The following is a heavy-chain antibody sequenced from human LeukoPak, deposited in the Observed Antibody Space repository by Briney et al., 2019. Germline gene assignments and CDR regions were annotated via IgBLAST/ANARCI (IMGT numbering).Heavy chain of an antibody. D-gene: IGHD3-3*01. CDR1: GFTFSSYG. J-gene: IGHJ6*03. Sequence: PGGSLRLSCAASGFTFSSYGMHWVRQAPGKGLEWVAFIRYDGSNKYYADSVKGRFTISRDNAKNSLYLQMNSLRAEDTALYYCARSAKYYDFWSGYSYYYYMDVWGKGTTVTVSS. CDR2: IRYDGSNK. V-gene: IGHV3-30*02. CDR3: ARSAKYYDFWSGYSYYYYMDV.